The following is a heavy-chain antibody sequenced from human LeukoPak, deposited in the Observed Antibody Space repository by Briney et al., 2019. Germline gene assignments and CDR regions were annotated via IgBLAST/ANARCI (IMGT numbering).Heavy chain of an antibody. Sequence: PSETLSLTCTVSGGSTSSYYWSWIRQPPGKGLEWIGYIYYSGSTNYNPSLKSRVTISVDTSKNQFSLKLSSVTAADTAVYYCTATPLVATMAETWGQATLVTVSS. CDR1: GGSTSSYY. J-gene: IGHJ5*02. CDR3: TATPLVATMAET. CDR2: IYYSGST. D-gene: IGHD5-12*01. V-gene: IGHV4-59*01.